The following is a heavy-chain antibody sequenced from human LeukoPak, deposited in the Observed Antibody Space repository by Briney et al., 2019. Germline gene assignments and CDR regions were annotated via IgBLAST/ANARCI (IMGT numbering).Heavy chain of an antibody. V-gene: IGHV1-2*02. J-gene: IGHJ4*02. CDR1: GYTFTGYY. D-gene: IGHD5-18*01. Sequence: GASVKVSCKASGYTFTGYYMHWVRQAPGQGVEGMGWINPNSGGTNYAQKFQGGVTMTRDTSISTAYMELSRLRSDDTAVYYCARPGGGYSYGLVNYWGQGTLVTVSS. CDR3: ARPGGGYSYGLVNY. CDR2: INPNSGGT.